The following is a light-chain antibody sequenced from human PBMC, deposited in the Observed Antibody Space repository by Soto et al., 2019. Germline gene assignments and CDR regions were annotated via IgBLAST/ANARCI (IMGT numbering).Light chain of an antibody. Sequence: IVLTQSPGTLSLSPGERATLSCRASQSVSSSYLAWYQQKPGQAPRLLTYGASSRATGIPDRFSGSGSGTDFTLTISRLEPEDFGVYYCQQYGSSPPDFGRGTKVDNK. CDR3: QQYGSSPPD. CDR2: GAS. V-gene: IGKV3-20*01. CDR1: QSVSSSY. J-gene: IGKJ4*01.